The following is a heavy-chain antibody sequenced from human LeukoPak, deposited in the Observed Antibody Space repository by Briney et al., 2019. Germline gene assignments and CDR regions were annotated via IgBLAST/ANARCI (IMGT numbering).Heavy chain of an antibody. V-gene: IGHV3-21*01. CDR1: GFTSSSYA. CDR3: ARWHSNNGDCFDY. Sequence: PGGSLRLSCAVSGFTSSSYAMSWVRQAPGKGLEWVSSISSSSIYIYYADSVKGRFTISRDNAKSSLSLQMSSLRAEDTAVYYCARWHSNNGDCFDYWGQGTLVTVSS. D-gene: IGHD4-11*01. J-gene: IGHJ4*02. CDR2: ISSSSIYI.